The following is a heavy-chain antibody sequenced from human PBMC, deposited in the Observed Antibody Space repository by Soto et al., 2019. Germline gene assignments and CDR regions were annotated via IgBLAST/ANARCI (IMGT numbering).Heavy chain of an antibody. D-gene: IGHD6-19*01. Sequence: GASVKVSCKASGGTFSSYAISWVRQAPGQGLEWMGGIIPIFGTANYAQKFQGRVTITADESTSTAYMELSSLRSEDTAVYYCASELTPSGWYYFDYWGQGTLVTVSS. J-gene: IGHJ4*02. V-gene: IGHV1-69*13. CDR1: GGTFSSYA. CDR3: ASELTPSGWYYFDY. CDR2: IIPIFGTA.